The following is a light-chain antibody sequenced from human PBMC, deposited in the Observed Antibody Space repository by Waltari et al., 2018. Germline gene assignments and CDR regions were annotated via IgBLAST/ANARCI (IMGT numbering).Light chain of an antibody. J-gene: IGKJ3*01. V-gene: IGKV2-30*01. Sequence: DVVMTQSPLSLPVTLGQTASISCRSSQSLVYSDGNPYLNWFQQRPGQSPRRLIYQVSKRDTGVPDRISGSESGTDFTLKINRVEAEDVGVYYCMQALQTQFTFGPGTKVDIK. CDR1: QSLVYSDGNPY. CDR2: QVS. CDR3: MQALQTQFT.